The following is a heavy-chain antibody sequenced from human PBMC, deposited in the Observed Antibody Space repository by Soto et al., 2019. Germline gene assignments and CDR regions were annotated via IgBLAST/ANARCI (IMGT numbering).Heavy chain of an antibody. Sequence: QAQLVESGGGVVQPGRSLRLSCAASGFTFSSYGMHWVRQAPGKGLEWVAVISYDGSNKYYADSVKGRFTISRDNSKNTLYLQMNSLRAEDTAVYYCALHDYGGNKDAFDIWGQGTMVTVSS. CDR2: ISYDGSNK. CDR1: GFTFSSYG. D-gene: IGHD4-17*01. V-gene: IGHV3-30*03. CDR3: ALHDYGGNKDAFDI. J-gene: IGHJ3*02.